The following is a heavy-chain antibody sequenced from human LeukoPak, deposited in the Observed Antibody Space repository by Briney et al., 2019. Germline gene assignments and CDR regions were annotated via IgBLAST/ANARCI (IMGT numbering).Heavy chain of an antibody. CDR1: GFSLSTSGVG. V-gene: IGHV2-5*01. D-gene: IGHD2-2*01. CDR2: IYWNDDK. J-gene: IGHJ3*02. CDR3: ALSADQTFAFDI. Sequence: SGPTLVKPTQILTLTCTFSGFSLSTSGVGVGWIRQPPGKALEWLALIYWNDDKRYSPSLKSRLTITKDTSKNQVVLTMTNVDPVDTATYYCALSADQTFAFDIWGQGTMVTVSS.